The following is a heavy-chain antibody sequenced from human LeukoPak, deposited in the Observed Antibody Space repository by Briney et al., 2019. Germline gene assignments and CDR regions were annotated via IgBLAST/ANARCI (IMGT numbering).Heavy chain of an antibody. J-gene: IGHJ4*02. Sequence: ASVKVSCTASGYTFTGYYMHWVRQAPGQGLEWMGWINPNSGVTNYAQKFQGRVTITEATSISTAYMELSRLRSDDPAVYYCARDRDYDSSGYCIDYWAQGTLVTV. V-gene: IGHV1-2*02. CDR1: GYTFTGYY. CDR3: ARDRDYDSSGYCIDY. D-gene: IGHD3-22*01. CDR2: INPNSGVT.